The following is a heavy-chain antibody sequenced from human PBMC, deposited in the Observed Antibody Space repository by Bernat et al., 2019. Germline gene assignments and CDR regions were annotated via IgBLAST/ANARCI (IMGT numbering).Heavy chain of an antibody. D-gene: IGHD1-26*01. CDR3: ARQEGESYYFDC. Sequence: QLQLQESGPGPVKPSETLSLTCTVSGDSIGSSNYYWGWIRQPPGKGLEWIGTIYYSGSTYYNPSLKSRVTISVDTSKNQFSLKVSSVTAADTAVYYCARQEGESYYFDCWGQGTLVTVSS. V-gene: IGHV4-39*01. J-gene: IGHJ4*02. CDR1: GDSIGSSNYY. CDR2: IYYSGST.